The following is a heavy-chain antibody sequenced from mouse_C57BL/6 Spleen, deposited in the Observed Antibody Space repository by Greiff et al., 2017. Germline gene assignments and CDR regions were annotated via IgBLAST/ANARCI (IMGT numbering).Heavy chain of an antibody. Sequence: QVQLQQSGAELVKPGASVKISCKASGYAFSSYWMNWVKQRPGKGLEWIGQIYPGDGDTNYNGKFKGKATLTADKSYSTAYMQLSSLTSEDSAVYFCARSDYYGSSYLFDYWGQGTTLTVSS. D-gene: IGHD1-1*01. CDR1: GYAFSSYW. CDR2: IYPGDGDT. CDR3: ARSDYYGSSYLFDY. V-gene: IGHV1-80*01. J-gene: IGHJ2*01.